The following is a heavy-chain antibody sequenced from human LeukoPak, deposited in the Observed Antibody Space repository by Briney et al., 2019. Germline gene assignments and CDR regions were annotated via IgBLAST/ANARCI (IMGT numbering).Heavy chain of an antibody. V-gene: IGHV3-7*03. J-gene: IGHJ6*02. CDR2: VNRDGSET. D-gene: IGHD2-8*01. CDR1: GFTLSNHW. CDR3: VRNNAMDV. Sequence: PGGSLRLSCAASGFTLSNHWMIWVRQVPGRGPEWVANVNRDGSETYYLDSVKGRFTISRDNAKNSLYLQMNSLRAEDTALYYCVRNNAMDVWGQGTTVIVSS.